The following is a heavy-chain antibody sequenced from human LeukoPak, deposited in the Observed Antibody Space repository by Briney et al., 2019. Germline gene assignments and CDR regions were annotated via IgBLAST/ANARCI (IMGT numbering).Heavy chain of an antibody. J-gene: IGHJ4*02. CDR2: ISGSGTNT. Sequence: GGSLRLSCAASGFTFSSSWMTWVRQAPGKGLEWVSVISGSGTNTDYADSVKGRFTISRDNSKNTLYLQMNSLRAEDTAVYYCAKDGPRMVRGVIITSLDYWGQGTLVTVSS. D-gene: IGHD3-10*01. CDR3: AKDGPRMVRGVIITSLDY. V-gene: IGHV3-23*01. CDR1: GFTFSSSW.